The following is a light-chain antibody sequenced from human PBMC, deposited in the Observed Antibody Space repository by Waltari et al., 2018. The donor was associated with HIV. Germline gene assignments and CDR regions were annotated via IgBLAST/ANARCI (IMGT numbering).Light chain of an antibody. J-gene: IGKJ4*01. V-gene: IGKV3-20*01. CDR2: GAS. Sequence: PGTLSLSPGERATLSCRASQSVRSASLAWYQQKPGQAPRLLIYGASSRAPGIPDRFSGSGAVTDFILTISRLQPEDCAVYYCQQYAASPLTFGGGTKVEIK. CDR1: QSVRSAS. CDR3: QQYAASPLT.